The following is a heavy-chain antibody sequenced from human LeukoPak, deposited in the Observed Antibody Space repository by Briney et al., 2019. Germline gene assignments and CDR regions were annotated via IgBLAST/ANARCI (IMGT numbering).Heavy chain of an antibody. J-gene: IGHJ4*02. CDR3: ASDGAAFDS. V-gene: IGHV3-7*01. Sequence: GGSLRLSFAASGFTFSSYWMSGVREAPGKGLERVANINQDGSENYYVDSVKGRFTISRDNAKQSLYLQMNSLRAEDTAVYYCASDGAAFDSWGQGTLVTVSS. D-gene: IGHD6-25*01. CDR2: INQDGSEN. CDR1: GFTFSSYW.